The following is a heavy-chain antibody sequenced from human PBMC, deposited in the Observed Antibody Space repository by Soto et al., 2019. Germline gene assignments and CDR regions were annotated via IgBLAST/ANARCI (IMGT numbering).Heavy chain of an antibody. D-gene: IGHD6-19*01. J-gene: IGHJ4*02. CDR1: GFAFNNYA. V-gene: IGHV3-23*01. CDR3: ARIDKFNSQSSGWANRFDY. CDR2: STNGAMS. Sequence: EVQLLESGGGLVQPGGSLRLLCAGSGFAFNNYAITWARQAPGNGQEWVSTSTNGAMSFYGKTVQGRFTISRDNTESTVYLQMNSLRAEDTAVYHCARIDKFNSQSSGWANRFDYWGQGTLVTVSS.